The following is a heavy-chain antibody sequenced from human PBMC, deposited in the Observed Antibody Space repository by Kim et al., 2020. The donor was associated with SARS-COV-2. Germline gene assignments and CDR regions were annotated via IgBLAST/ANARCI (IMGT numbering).Heavy chain of an antibody. CDR3: ARDHSSGWFPDAFDI. J-gene: IGHJ3*02. Sequence: DSMKGRFTISRDNSKNTLYLQMNSLGAEDTAVYYCARDHSSGWFPDAFDIWGQGTMVTVSS. D-gene: IGHD6-19*01. V-gene: IGHV3-30*01.